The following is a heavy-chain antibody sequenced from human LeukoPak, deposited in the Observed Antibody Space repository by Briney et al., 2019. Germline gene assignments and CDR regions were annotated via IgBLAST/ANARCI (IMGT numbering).Heavy chain of an antibody. J-gene: IGHJ4*02. CDR1: GFNFSSYS. Sequence: PGGSLRLSCAASGFNFSSYSMNWVRQAPGKGLEWVSSISSSSSFRYYADSVKGRFTISRDSAKNSLYLQMNSLRAEDTAVYYCARESSGYFYWGQGTLVTVS. D-gene: IGHD3-22*01. CDR2: ISSSSSFR. CDR3: ARESSGYFY. V-gene: IGHV3-21*01.